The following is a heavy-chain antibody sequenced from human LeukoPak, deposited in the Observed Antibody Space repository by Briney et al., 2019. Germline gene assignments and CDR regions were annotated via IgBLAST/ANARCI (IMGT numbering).Heavy chain of an antibody. J-gene: IGHJ6*02. CDR1: GESFSGYY. CDR2: INDSGDV. CDR3: ARVTPGYYYGMDV. V-gene: IGHV4-34*01. Sequence: SETLSLTCAVYGESFSGYYWSWIRQPPGKGLEWIGEINDSGDVNYNPSLKSRVTISVDTSKNQFSLKLSSVTAADTAVYYCARVTPGYYYGMDVWGQGTTVTVSS.